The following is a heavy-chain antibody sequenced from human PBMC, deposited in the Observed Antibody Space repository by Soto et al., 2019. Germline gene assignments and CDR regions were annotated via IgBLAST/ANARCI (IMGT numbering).Heavy chain of an antibody. J-gene: IGHJ6*02. V-gene: IGHV3-30-3*01. CDR2: ISYDGSNK. CDR1: GFTFSSYA. D-gene: IGHD3-3*01. Sequence: GGSLRLSCAASGFTFSSYAMHWVRQAPGKGLEWVAVISYDGSNKYYADSVKGRFTISRDNSKNTLYLQMNSLRAEGTAVYYFARSRQHDFWSGPIYYYYGMDVWGQGTTVTVSS. CDR3: ARSRQHDFWSGPIYYYYGMDV.